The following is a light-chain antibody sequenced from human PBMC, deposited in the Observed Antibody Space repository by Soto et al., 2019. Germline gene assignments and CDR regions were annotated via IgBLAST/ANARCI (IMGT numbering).Light chain of an antibody. Sequence: QSALTQPPSASGSLGQSVTISCTGTNSDVGSYNYVSWYQHHPNEAPKLIIYEVSKRPSGVPDRFSGFKSGNTASLTVSGLQAEDEADYYCSSYGGTNSLGVFGGGTKVTVL. V-gene: IGLV2-8*01. CDR3: SSYGGTNSLGV. CDR1: NSDVGSYNY. J-gene: IGLJ3*02. CDR2: EVS.